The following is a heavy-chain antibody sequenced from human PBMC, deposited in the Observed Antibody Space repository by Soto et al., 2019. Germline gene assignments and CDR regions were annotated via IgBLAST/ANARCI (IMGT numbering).Heavy chain of an antibody. V-gene: IGHV3-33*01. J-gene: IGHJ6*02. CDR2: IWYDGSNK. CDR1: GFTFSSYG. CDR3: ARAYDFWSGYPYYYYYGMDV. Sequence: GGSLRLSCAASGFTFSSYGMHWVRQAPGKGLEWVAVIWYDGSNKYYADSVKGRFTISRDNSKNTLYPQMNSLRAEDTAVYYCARAYDFWSGYPYYYYYGMDVWGQGTTVTVSS. D-gene: IGHD3-3*01.